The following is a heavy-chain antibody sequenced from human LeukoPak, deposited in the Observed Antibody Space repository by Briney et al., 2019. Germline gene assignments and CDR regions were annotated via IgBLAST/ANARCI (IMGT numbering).Heavy chain of an antibody. CDR1: GYSFTNSW. Sequence: KPGESLKISCQGSGYSFTNSWIAWVRQMPGKGLEWMGIIYPGNSDTRYSPSFQGQVTISADKSISTAYLQWSSLKASDTAIYYYARGATTMDDWGQGTLVTVSS. CDR3: ARGATTMDD. J-gene: IGHJ4*02. CDR2: IYPGNSDT. V-gene: IGHV5-51*01. D-gene: IGHD3-10*01.